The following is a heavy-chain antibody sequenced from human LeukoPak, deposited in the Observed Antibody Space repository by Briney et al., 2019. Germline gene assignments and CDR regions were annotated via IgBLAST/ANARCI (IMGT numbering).Heavy chain of an antibody. CDR3: ARGSPTIFGVVTQD. CDR1: GFTFSNYA. J-gene: IGHJ4*02. V-gene: IGHV3-30*04. D-gene: IGHD3-3*01. CDR2: ISYDGSNK. Sequence: GGSLRLSCGASGFTFSNYAMSWVRQAPGKGLEWVAVISYDGSNKYYADSVKGRFTISRDNSKNTLYLQMNSLRAEDTAVYYCARGSPTIFGVVTQDWGQGTLVTVSS.